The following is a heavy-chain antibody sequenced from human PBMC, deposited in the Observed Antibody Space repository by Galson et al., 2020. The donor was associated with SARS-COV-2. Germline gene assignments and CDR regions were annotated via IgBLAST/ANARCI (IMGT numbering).Heavy chain of an antibody. J-gene: IGHJ4*02. CDR2: IYYSGST. V-gene: IGHV4-39*01. CDR1: GGSISRSSYY. CDR3: ARLRITMIVVVITPSYFDY. Sequence: SETLSLTCTVSGGSISRSSYYWGWIRQPPGKGLEWIGSIYYSGSTYYNPSLKSRVTISVDTSKNQFSLKLSSVTAADTAVYYCARLRITMIVVVITPSYFDYWGQGTLVTVSS. D-gene: IGHD3-22*01.